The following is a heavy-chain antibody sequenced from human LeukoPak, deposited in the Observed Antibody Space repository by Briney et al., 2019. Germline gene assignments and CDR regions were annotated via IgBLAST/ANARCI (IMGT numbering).Heavy chain of an antibody. CDR1: GFTFSSYD. J-gene: IGHJ4*02. D-gene: IGHD6-13*01. V-gene: IGHV3-13*01. Sequence: GGSLRLSCAASGFTFSSYDMHWVRQATGKGLGWVSAIGTAGDTYYPGSVKGRFTISRENAKNSLYLQMNSLRAGDTAVYYCARAPRGGSSWYGQSVYYFDYWGQGTLVTVSS. CDR2: IGTAGDT. CDR3: ARAPRGGSSWYGQSVYYFDY.